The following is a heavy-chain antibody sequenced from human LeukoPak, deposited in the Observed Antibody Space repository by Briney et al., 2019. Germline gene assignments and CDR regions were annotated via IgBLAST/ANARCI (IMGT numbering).Heavy chain of an antibody. CDR2: ISAYNGNT. Sequence: ASVKVSCKASGYTFASYGISWVRQAPGQGLEWMGWISAYNGNTDYAQKLQGRVTMTTDTSTSTAYMELRSLRSDDTAVYYCARRDCSGGSCYSIDWGQGTLVTVSS. D-gene: IGHD2-15*01. J-gene: IGHJ4*02. V-gene: IGHV1-18*01. CDR3: ARRDCSGGSCYSID. CDR1: GYTFASYG.